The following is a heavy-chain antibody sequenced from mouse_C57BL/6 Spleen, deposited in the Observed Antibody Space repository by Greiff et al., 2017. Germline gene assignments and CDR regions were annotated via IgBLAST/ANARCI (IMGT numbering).Heavy chain of an antibody. CDR1: GFSLSTFGMG. J-gene: IGHJ1*03. CDR3: ARIASYDYWYFDV. CDR2: IWWDDDK. V-gene: IGHV8-8*01. D-gene: IGHD2-3*01. Sequence: QVQLKESGPGLLQPSQTLSLTCSFSGFSLSTFGMGVGWIRQPSGKGLEWLAHIWWDDDKYYNPALKSRLTISKDTSKNQVFLKIANVDTADTATYYCARIASYDYWYFDVWGTGTTVTVSS.